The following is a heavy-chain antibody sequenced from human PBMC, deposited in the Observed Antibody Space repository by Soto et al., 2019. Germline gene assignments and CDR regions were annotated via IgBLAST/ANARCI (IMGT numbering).Heavy chain of an antibody. D-gene: IGHD3-10*01. CDR1: GGSFSGYY. CDR3: ARGRGYYGSDQGGP. V-gene: IGHV4-34*01. Sequence: SETLSLTCAVYGGSFSGYYWSWIRQPPGKGLEWIGEINHSGSTNYNPSLKRRVTISVDTSKNQFSLKLSFVAAADTAVYYWARGRGYYGSDQGGPWGQGTLVTVSS. J-gene: IGHJ5*02. CDR2: INHSGST.